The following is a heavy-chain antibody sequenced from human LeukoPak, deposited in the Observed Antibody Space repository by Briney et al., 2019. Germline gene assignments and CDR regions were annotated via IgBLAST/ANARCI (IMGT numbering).Heavy chain of an antibody. CDR1: GFTFSSYA. CDR3: AKNRGISTASFDS. D-gene: IGHD2/OR15-2a*01. Sequence: GGSLRLSCAASGFTFSSYAVSWVRQAPGKGLGWVSSISSGGSAYYPDSVKGRFTISRDNSKDILYLQMTSLRAEDTALYYCAKNRGISTASFDSWGQGTLVTGSS. V-gene: IGHV3-23*01. J-gene: IGHJ4*02. CDR2: ISSGGSA.